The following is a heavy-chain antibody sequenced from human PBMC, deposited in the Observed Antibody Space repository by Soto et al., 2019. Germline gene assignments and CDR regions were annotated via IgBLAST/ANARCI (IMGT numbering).Heavy chain of an antibody. CDR1: GGSFSGYY. J-gene: IGHJ6*02. Sequence: QVQLQQWGAGLLKPSETLSLTCAVYGGSFSGYYWSWIRQPPGKGLEWIGEINHSGSTNYNPSLKSRVTTSVDTSKNQFSLKLSSVTAADTAVYYCARVVAVAGTGSDYYYGMDVWGQGTTVTVSS. CDR2: INHSGST. D-gene: IGHD6-19*01. V-gene: IGHV4-34*01. CDR3: ARVVAVAGTGSDYYYGMDV.